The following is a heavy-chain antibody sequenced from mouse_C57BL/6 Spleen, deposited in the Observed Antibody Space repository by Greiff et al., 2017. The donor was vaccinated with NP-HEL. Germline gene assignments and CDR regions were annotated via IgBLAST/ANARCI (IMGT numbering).Heavy chain of an antibody. V-gene: IGHV1-52*01. D-gene: IGHD4-1*01. CDR2: IDPSDSET. CDR1: GYTFTSYW. CDR3: ARESNWDWFAY. Sequence: QVQLQQPGAELVRPGSSVKLSCKASGYTFTSYWMHWVKQRPIQGLEWIGNIDPSDSETHYNQKFKDKATLTVDKSSSTAYMQLSSLTSEDSAVYYCARESNWDWFAYWGHRTLVTVSA. J-gene: IGHJ3*01.